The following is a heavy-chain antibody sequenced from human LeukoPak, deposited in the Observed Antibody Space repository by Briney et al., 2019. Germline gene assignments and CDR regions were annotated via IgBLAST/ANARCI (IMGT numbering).Heavy chain of an antibody. D-gene: IGHD2/OR15-2a*01. Sequence: GGTLRLSCAASGFTFSTYAMSWVRQAPGKGLVWVSRIRNDGSDTRYAESVKGRFTISRDNAKNTLYLQMNSLRAEDTAVYYCARDWFHAIDYWGQGILVTVSS. CDR3: ARDWFHAIDY. CDR1: GFTFSTYA. J-gene: IGHJ4*02. CDR2: IRNDGSDT. V-gene: IGHV3-74*01.